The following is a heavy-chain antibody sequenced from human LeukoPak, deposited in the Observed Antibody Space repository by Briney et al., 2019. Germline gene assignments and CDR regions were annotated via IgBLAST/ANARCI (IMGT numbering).Heavy chain of an antibody. Sequence: GGSLRLSCAASGFTFSSYGMHWVRQAPGKGLEWVAVIRYDGSNKYYADSVKGRFTISRDNSKNTLYLQMNSLRAEDTAVYYCAKVGIAAAGTTPPYYYYYYYMDVWGKGTTVTISS. CDR3: AKVGIAAAGTTPPYYYYYYYMDV. V-gene: IGHV3-30*02. CDR1: GFTFSSYG. CDR2: IRYDGSNK. J-gene: IGHJ6*03. D-gene: IGHD6-13*01.